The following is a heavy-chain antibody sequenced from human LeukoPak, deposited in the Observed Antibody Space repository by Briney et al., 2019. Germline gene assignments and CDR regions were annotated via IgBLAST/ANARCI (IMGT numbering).Heavy chain of an antibody. CDR2: IRYDGSNK. CDR1: GFTFSSYG. Sequence: GGSLRLSCAASGFTFSSYGMHWVRQAPGKGLEWVAFIRYDGSNKYYADSVKGRFTISRDNSKNTLYLQMNSLRAEDTAVYYCARDQELSTYYFDYWGQGTLVTVSS. D-gene: IGHD3-16*02. V-gene: IGHV3-30*02. CDR3: ARDQELSTYYFDY. J-gene: IGHJ4*02.